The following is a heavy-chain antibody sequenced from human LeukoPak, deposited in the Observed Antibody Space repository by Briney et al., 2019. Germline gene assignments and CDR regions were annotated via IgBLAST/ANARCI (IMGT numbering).Heavy chain of an antibody. D-gene: IGHD5-18*01. CDR3: ATSWIQLWYPLDY. V-gene: IGHV1-24*01. CDR1: GYTLTELF. J-gene: IGHJ4*02. CDR2: FDPEGGET. Sequence: ASVKVSCKVSGYTLTELFMHWVRQAPGKGLEWMGGFDPEGGETIYAQKFQGRVTMTEDTSTGTAYMELSSLRSEDTAVYYCATSWIQLWYPLDYWGQGTLVTASS.